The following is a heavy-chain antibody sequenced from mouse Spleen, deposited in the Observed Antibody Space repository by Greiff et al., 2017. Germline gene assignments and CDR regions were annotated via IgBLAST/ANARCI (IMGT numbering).Heavy chain of an antibody. CDR3: ARGGDGYWFAY. Sequence: VQLKQSGPELVKPGASVKISCKASGYTFTDYYMNWVKQSHGKSLEWIGDINPNNGGTSYNQKFKGKATLTVDKSSSTAYMELRSLTSEDSAVYYCARGGDGYWFAYWGQGTLVTVSA. CDR1: GYTFTDYY. J-gene: IGHJ3*01. CDR2: INPNNGGT. V-gene: IGHV1-26*01. D-gene: IGHD2-3*01.